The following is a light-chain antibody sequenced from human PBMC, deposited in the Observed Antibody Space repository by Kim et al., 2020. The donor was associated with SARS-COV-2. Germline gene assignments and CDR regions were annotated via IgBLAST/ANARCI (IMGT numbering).Light chain of an antibody. V-gene: IGLV3-19*01. CDR2: GKN. CDR3: NSRDSNDNVV. J-gene: IGLJ2*01. CDR1: SLRSFY. Sequence: ALGQNVRITFPRDSLRSFYGTWYQEKPGQAPELVIFGKNNPPSGIPDRFSGSSSGNTASFTITGTQAGHEADYYCNSRDSNDNVVFGGGTKLTVL.